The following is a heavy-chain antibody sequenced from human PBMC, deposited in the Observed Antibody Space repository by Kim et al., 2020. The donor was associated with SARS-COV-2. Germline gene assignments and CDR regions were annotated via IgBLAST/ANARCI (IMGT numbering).Heavy chain of an antibody. V-gene: IGHV4-4*02. CDR1: GGSISSSNW. CDR2: IYHSGST. D-gene: IGHD6-6*01. J-gene: IGHJ6*02. Sequence: SETLSLTCAVSGGSISSSNWWSWVRQPPGKGLEWIGEIYHSGSTNYNPSLKSRVTISVDKSKNQFSLKLSSVTAADTAVYYCARGSSLSFPYYYYYYGMDVWGQETTVTVSS. CDR3: ARGSSLSFPYYYYYYGMDV.